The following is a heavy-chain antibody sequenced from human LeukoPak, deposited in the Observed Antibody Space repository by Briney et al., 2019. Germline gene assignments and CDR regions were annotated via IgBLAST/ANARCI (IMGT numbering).Heavy chain of an antibody. D-gene: IGHD6-13*01. J-gene: IGHJ4*02. CDR2: IYQTGDT. Sequence: SETLSLTCTVSGGSMTNYYWSWIRQPPGKGLEWISYIYQTGDTGYNPSLKSRATISLDMSKNQSSLKLSAVTAADTAVYYCARHEFAGPFAYWGQGTLVTVSS. CDR3: ARHEFAGPFAY. CDR1: GGSMTNYY. V-gene: IGHV4-59*08.